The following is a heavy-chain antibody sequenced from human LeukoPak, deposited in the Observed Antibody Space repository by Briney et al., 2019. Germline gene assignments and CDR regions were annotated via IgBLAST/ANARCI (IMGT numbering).Heavy chain of an antibody. D-gene: IGHD2-15*01. CDR2: ISSSSNTI. CDR1: GFTFSSYY. J-gene: IGHJ4*02. V-gene: IGHV3-21*01. Sequence: GGSLRLSCAASGFTFSSYYMNWVRQAPGKVLEWVSSISSSSNTIYYADSVKGRFTISRDNAKNSLSLQMNSLRAEDTAVYYCARQFGSSYSYWGQGTLVTVSS. CDR3: ARQFGSSYSY.